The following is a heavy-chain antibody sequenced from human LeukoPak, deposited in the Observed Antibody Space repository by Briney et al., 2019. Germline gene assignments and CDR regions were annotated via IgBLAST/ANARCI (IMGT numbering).Heavy chain of an antibody. J-gene: IGHJ4*02. Sequence: SETLSLTCAVYGGSFSGFFWTWIRQPPGKGLEWIGEINHSGSTNYNPSLKSRVTISVDTSKNQFSLKLSSVTAADTAVYYCARVVITFGGVITTGDYFDYWGQGTLVTVSS. CDR1: GGSFSGFF. V-gene: IGHV4-34*01. CDR2: INHSGST. CDR3: ARVVITFGGVITTGDYFDY. D-gene: IGHD3-16*02.